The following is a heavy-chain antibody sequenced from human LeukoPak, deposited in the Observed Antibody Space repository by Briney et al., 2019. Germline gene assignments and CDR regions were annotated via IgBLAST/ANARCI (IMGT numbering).Heavy chain of an antibody. D-gene: IGHD1-26*01. Sequence: GASVKVSCKASGYTFTGYYMHWVRQAPGQGLEWMGWINPNSGGTNYAQKFQGRVTMTRDTSISTAYMELSRLRSDDTAVYYCARESGSYFFDDYYFDYWGQGTLVTVSS. J-gene: IGHJ4*02. CDR1: GYTFTGYY. CDR2: INPNSGGT. CDR3: ARESGSYFFDDYYFDY. V-gene: IGHV1-2*02.